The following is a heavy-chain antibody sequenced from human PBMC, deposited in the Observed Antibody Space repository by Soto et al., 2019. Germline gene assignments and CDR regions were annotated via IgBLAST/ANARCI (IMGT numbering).Heavy chain of an antibody. CDR2: INHSGST. V-gene: IGHV4-34*01. Sequence: SETLSLTCAVYGGSFSGYYWSWIRQPPGKGLEWIGEINHSGSTNYNPSPKSRVTITVDTSKNQFSLKLSSVTAADTAVYYCAGNSSSWGQGTLVTVSS. J-gene: IGHJ4*02. CDR3: AGNSSS. CDR1: GGSFSGYY. D-gene: IGHD6-13*01.